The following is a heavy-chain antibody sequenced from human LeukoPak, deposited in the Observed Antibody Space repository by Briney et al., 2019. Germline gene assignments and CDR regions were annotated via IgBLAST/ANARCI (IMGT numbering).Heavy chain of an antibody. Sequence: GGSLRLSCAVSLLALSVYSAKLVSQAPGRGLQWVSSISSGSISISYADSVKGRFTIFRDNAKYSLFLHMNRLTAEDTALWYRVKDRALAIPHDRWFDPWGQGTLVTVSS. CDR3: VKDRALAIPHDRWFDP. V-gene: IGHV3-21*01. J-gene: IGHJ5*02. CDR1: LLALSVYS. D-gene: IGHD1-1*01. CDR2: ISSGSISI.